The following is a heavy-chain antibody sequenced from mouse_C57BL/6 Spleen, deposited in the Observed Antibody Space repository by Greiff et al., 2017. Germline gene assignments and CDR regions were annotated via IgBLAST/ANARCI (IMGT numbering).Heavy chain of an antibody. CDR2: IYPGNSDT. CDR3: TRLTGGAAWFAY. Sequence: VHVKQSGTVLARPGASVKMSCKTSGYTFTSYWMHWVKQRPGQGLEWIGAIYPGNSDTSYNQKFKGKAKLTAVTSASTAYMELSSLTNEDSAVYYCTRLTGGAAWFAYWGQGTLVTVSA. J-gene: IGHJ3*01. V-gene: IGHV1-5*01. D-gene: IGHD3-3*01. CDR1: GYTFTSYW.